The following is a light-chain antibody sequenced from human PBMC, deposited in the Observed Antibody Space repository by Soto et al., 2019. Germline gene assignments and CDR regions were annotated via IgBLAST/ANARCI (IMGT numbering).Light chain of an antibody. CDR3: QQYGSSPWT. J-gene: IGKJ1*01. CDR1: QSVSSSY. Sequence: EIVLTQSPGTLSLSPGERDTISCRASQSVSSSYLAWYQQKPGQAPRLLIYGASSRATGIPDRFSGSGSGTDFTLTISRLEPEDFAVYYCQQYGSSPWTFGQGTNVDIK. CDR2: GAS. V-gene: IGKV3-20*01.